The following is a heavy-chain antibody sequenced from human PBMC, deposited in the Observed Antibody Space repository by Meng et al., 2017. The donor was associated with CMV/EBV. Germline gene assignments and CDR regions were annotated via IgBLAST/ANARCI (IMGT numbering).Heavy chain of an antibody. D-gene: IGHD2-15*01. V-gene: IGHV3-21*01. CDR3: AREGYCSGGGCNSDY. CDR1: GFTFSSYS. J-gene: IGHJ4*02. Sequence: GESLKISCAASGFTFSSYSMNWVRQAPGKGLEWVSSISSSSSYIYYADSVKGRFTISRDNAKNSLCLQMNSLRAEDTAVYYCAREGYCSGGGCNSDYWGQGTLVTVSS. CDR2: ISSSSSYI.